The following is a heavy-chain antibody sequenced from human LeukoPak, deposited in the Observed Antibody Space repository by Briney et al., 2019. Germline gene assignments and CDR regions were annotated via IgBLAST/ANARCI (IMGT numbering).Heavy chain of an antibody. J-gene: IGHJ4*02. V-gene: IGHV4-39*07. Sequence: SETLSLTCTVSGGSISSSSYYWGWIRQPPGKGLEWIGSIYYSGSTYYNPSLKSRVTISVDTSKNQFSLKLSSVTAADTAVYYCAREKSGYYYSGLTNWGQGTLVTVSS. D-gene: IGHD3-22*01. CDR2: IYYSGST. CDR3: AREKSGYYYSGLTN. CDR1: GGSISSSSYY.